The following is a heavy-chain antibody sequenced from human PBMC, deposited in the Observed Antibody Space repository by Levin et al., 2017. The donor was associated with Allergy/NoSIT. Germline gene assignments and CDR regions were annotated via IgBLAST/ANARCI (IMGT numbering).Heavy chain of an antibody. D-gene: IGHD4-17*01. V-gene: IGHV3-23*01. CDR3: AKDTVTSMFYYYGMDV. J-gene: IGHJ6*02. Sequence: GESLPLSFSSSFFPFFLSSLPFFLPSPFPGLAWVSTISGSGAGTYYADSVKGRFTVSRDNSKNMLYLQMNSLRAEDTAVYYCAKDTVTSMFYYYGMDVWGQGTTVTVSS. CDR2: ISGSGAGT. CDR1: FFPFFLSS.